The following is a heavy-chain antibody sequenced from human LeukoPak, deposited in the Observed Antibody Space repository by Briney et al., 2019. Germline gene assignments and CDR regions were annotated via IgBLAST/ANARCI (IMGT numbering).Heavy chain of an antibody. Sequence: SETLPLTYTVAAGSISSSSYYWTWIRQPAGKGLEWIGRIYTTGSPSYSPSLKSRVTISVDTSTNQFSLTLTSVSAADTAVYCRARDSGITKARGIPSWGAPWGQGNLVTVSS. V-gene: IGHV4-61*02. J-gene: IGHJ5*02. D-gene: IGHD3-10*01. CDR3: ARDSGITKARGIPSWGAP. CDR2: IYTTGSP. CDR1: AGSISSSSYY.